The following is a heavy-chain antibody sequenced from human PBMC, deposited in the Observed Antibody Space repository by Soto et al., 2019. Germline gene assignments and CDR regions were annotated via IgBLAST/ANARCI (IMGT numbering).Heavy chain of an antibody. J-gene: IGHJ6*02. CDR2: ISGHNGNT. V-gene: IGHV1-18*01. CDR1: GYTFARNG. D-gene: IGHD3-10*01. CDR3: ARSGSMPYYYYGMDV. Sequence: ASVKVSCKASGYTFARNGIDWVRQAPGQGLEWMGWISGHNGNTKYVQKFQGRVSMTTDTSTSTASMELRSLRSDDTAVYYCARSGSMPYYYYGMDVWGQGTTVTVSS.